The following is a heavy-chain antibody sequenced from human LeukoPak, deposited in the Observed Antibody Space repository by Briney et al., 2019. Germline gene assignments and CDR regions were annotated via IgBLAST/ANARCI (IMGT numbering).Heavy chain of an antibody. V-gene: IGHV1-69*13. CDR2: IIPIFGTA. Sequence: ASVKVSCKASGGTFSSYAISWVRQAPGQGLEWMGGIIPIFGTANYAQKFQGRVTITADESTSTAYMELSSLRSEDTAVYYCARADNNWNYEYDAFDIWGQGTMVTVSS. J-gene: IGHJ3*02. CDR3: ARADNNWNYEYDAFDI. CDR1: GGTFSSYA. D-gene: IGHD1-7*01.